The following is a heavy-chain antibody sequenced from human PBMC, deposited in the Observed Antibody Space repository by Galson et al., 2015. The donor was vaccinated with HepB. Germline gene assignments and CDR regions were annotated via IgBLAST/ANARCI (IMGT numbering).Heavy chain of an antibody. V-gene: IGHV3-7*03. Sequence: SLRLSCAGSEFTFSSYWMHWVRQAPGKGLEWVAHINPDGSEEYYAASLKGRFTISSDNAKNSLYLRMDSLRAEDTAVYYCARRISLVRGIITRPDYYYGMDVWGQGTTVTVAS. CDR1: EFTFSSYW. J-gene: IGHJ6*02. CDR3: ARRISLVRGIITRPDYYYGMDV. CDR2: INPDGSEE. D-gene: IGHD3-10*01.